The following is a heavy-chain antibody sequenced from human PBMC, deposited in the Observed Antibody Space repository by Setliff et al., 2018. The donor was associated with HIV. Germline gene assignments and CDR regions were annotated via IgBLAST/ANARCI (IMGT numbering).Heavy chain of an antibody. CDR3: AGVPTGTTSAFDY. Sequence: PGGSLRLSCAASGFTFSSYWMHWVRQAPGKGLVWVSRINNDGGTSYADPVKGRFTIFRDNAQNTLYLQMNSLRGEDTAVYYCAGVPTGTTSAFDYWGQGTLVTVSS. CDR1: GFTFSSYW. CDR2: INNDGGT. D-gene: IGHD1-7*01. V-gene: IGHV3-74*01. J-gene: IGHJ4*02.